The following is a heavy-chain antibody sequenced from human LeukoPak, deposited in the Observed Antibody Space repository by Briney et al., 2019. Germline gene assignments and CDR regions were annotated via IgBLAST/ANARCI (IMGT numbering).Heavy chain of an antibody. D-gene: IGHD6-19*01. CDR2: TYYRSKLYN. CDR3: ARSSGWLVLY. V-gene: IGHV6-1*01. Sequence: SQTLSLTCAISGDSVSSNSVTWTWIRQSPSRGLEWLGRTYYRSKLYNDYAVSVKSRITINPDTSKNQFSLHLNSVTFEDTAVYYCARSSGWLVLYWGQGTLVTVSS. J-gene: IGHJ4*02. CDR1: GDSVSSNSVT.